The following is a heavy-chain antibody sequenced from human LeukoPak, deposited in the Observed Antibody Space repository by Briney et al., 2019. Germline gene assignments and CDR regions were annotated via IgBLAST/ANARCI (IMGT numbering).Heavy chain of an antibody. V-gene: IGHV3-48*04. D-gene: IGHD3-10*01. J-gene: IGHJ5*02. CDR1: GFTFSSYS. CDR2: ISSSGSTI. CDR3: ARDSYYGSGSYYKRRGWFDP. Sequence: GGSLRLSCAASGFTFSSYSMNWVRQAPGKGLEWVSYISSSGSTIYYEDSVKGRFTTSRDNAKNSLYLQMNSLRAEDTAVYYCARDSYYGSGSYYKRRGWFDPWGQGTLVTVSS.